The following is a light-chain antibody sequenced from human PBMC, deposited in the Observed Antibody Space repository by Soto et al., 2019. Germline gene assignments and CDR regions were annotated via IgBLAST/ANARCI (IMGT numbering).Light chain of an antibody. CDR1: QSISGTY. V-gene: IGKV3D-20*02. Sequence: PGERATLSCRASQSISGTYVAWYQQKPGQAPRLLIYSASTRATGIPDRFSGSGSGTDFTLTISRLEPEDFATYYCQQSHSTPYTFGQGTKLEI. CDR2: SAS. CDR3: QQSHSTPYT. J-gene: IGKJ2*01.